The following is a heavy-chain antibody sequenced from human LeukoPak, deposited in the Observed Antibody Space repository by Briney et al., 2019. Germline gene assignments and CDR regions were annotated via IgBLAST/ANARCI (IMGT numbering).Heavy chain of an antibody. Sequence: SQTLSLTCAISGDSVSSNSAAWNWIRQSPSRGLEWLGRTCYRSKWYNDYAISVKSRITINPDTSKNQFSLQLNSVTPEDTAVYYCASSLYSAYDVRFDPWGQGALVTVSS. CDR3: ASSLYSAYDVRFDP. J-gene: IGHJ5*02. CDR1: GDSVSSNSAA. CDR2: TCYRSKWYN. V-gene: IGHV6-1*01. D-gene: IGHD5-12*01.